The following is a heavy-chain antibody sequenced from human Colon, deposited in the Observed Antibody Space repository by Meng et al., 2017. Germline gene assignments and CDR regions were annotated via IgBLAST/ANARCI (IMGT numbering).Heavy chain of an antibody. CDR1: GFTFRDHS. V-gene: IGHV3-21*01. J-gene: IGHJ4*02. D-gene: IGHD4-17*01. CDR3: ARQDDYGDYKIDF. Sequence: GGSLRLSCTASGFTFRDHSIDWVRQTPGKGLEWVSSISPSSTYVYYADSVKGRFTISRDNAKNSVFLRMNSLRAEDSAVYYCARQDDYGDYKIDFWGQGTLVTVSS. CDR2: ISPSSTYV.